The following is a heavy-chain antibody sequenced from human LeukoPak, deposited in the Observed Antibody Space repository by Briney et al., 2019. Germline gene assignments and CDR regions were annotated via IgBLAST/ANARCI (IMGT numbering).Heavy chain of an antibody. CDR3: TTDSGSFDV. CDR2: IKSKIGGETT. J-gene: IGHJ3*01. V-gene: IGHV3-15*01. D-gene: IGHD3-10*01. Sequence: GESLRLSCAASGFTFSDSWMTWVRQAPGKGLEWVGRIKSKIGGETTEYAAPVEGRFTISRDDYKTTVYLQMGGLRTEDTALYYCTTDSGSFDVWGRGTMVTVSS. CDR1: GFTFSDSW.